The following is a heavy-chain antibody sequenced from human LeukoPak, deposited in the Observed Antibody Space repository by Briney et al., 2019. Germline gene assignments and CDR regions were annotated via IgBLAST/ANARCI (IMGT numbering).Heavy chain of an antibody. Sequence: QAGGSLRLSCAASGFTFNKHGMHWVRQAPGKGLEWFSFIRNDGNDKYYADSVKGRFTISRDNSKNTLYLQLNSLRDDDTAVYYCVRDLWGWGEMATITAYWGQGTLVTVSS. D-gene: IGHD5-24*01. CDR3: VRDLWGWGEMATITAY. V-gene: IGHV3-30*02. CDR1: GFTFNKHG. CDR2: IRNDGNDK. J-gene: IGHJ4*02.